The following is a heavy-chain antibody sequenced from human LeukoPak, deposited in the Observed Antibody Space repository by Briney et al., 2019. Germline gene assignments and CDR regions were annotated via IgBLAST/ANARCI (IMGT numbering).Heavy chain of an antibody. V-gene: IGHV4-4*07. CDR3: ARQILFHSERWLQFFDY. CDR1: GGSISNYY. CDR2: IYTSGGA. D-gene: IGHD5-24*01. J-gene: IGHJ4*02. Sequence: SETLSLTCTASGGSISNYYWSWIRQPAGKALEWIGRIYTSGGATYNPSLRSRVTMSLDTSKNQFSLKLSSVTAADTAVYYCARQILFHSERWLQFFDYWGQGILVTVSS.